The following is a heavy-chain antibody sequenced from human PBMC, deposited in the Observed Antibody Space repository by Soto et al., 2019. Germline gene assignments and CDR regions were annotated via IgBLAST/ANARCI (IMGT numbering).Heavy chain of an antibody. CDR1: GFSISSGGYY. CDR3: ASAHYYDSSGYPYYFDY. Sequence: SETLSLTCPFSGFSISSGGYYWSWIRQHPGKGLEWIGYIYYSGSTYYNPSLKSRVTISVDTSKNQFSLKLSSVTAADTAVYYCASAHYYDSSGYPYYFDYWGQGTLVTVSS. D-gene: IGHD3-22*01. V-gene: IGHV4-31*03. J-gene: IGHJ4*02. CDR2: IYYSGST.